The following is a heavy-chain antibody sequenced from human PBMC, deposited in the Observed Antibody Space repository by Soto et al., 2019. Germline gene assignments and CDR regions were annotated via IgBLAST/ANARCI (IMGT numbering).Heavy chain of an antibody. J-gene: IGHJ4*02. CDR2: FSKIGAT. V-gene: IGHV4-59*08. CDR3: ARHQTTVTTFDY. D-gene: IGHD4-17*01. CDR1: GGSISSHY. Sequence: SETLSLTCTVSGGSISSHYWSWIRQPPGKGLEWIGYFSKIGATNYNPSFKSRVTISIDTSKNQVSLKLTSVTAADTAVYYCARHQTTVTTFDYWGQGTLVTVSS.